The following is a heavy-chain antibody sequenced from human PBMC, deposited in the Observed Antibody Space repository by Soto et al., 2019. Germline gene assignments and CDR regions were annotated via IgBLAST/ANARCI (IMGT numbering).Heavy chain of an antibody. CDR1: GGSISSYY. Sequence: SETLSLTCTVSGGSISSYYWSWIRQPPGKGLEWIGYIYYSGSTNYNPSLKSRVTISVDTSKNQFSLKLSSVTAADTAVYYCARVYGGGQYSSSWWHYYYYMDVWGKGTTVTVSS. CDR2: IYYSGST. CDR3: ARVYGGGQYSSSWWHYYYYMDV. V-gene: IGHV4-59*01. J-gene: IGHJ6*03. D-gene: IGHD6-6*01.